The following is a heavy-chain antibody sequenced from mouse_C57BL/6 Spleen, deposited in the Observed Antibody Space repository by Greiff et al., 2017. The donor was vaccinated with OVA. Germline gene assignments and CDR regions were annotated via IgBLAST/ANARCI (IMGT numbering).Heavy chain of an antibody. D-gene: IGHD1-1*01. V-gene: IGHV10-1*01. J-gene: IGHJ2*01. CDR1: GFSFNTYA. CDR2: IRGKSTNYAT. Sequence: DVHLVESGGGLVQPKGSLKLSCAASGFSFNTYAMNWVRQAPGKGLEWVARIRGKSTNYATYYADSVKDRFTISRDDSESMLYLQMNNLKTEDTAMYYCVRQTTVVGYFDYWGQGTTLTVSS. CDR3: VRQTTVVGYFDY.